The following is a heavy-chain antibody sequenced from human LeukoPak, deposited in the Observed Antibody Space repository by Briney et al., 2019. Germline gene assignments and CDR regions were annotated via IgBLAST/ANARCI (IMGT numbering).Heavy chain of an antibody. CDR3: AGVYTRSRGYSS. V-gene: IGHV4-34*01. CDR2: INHSGST. J-gene: IGHJ5*02. CDR1: GGSFSGYY. D-gene: IGHD5-18*01. Sequence: PSETLSLTCAVYGGSFSGYYWSWIRQPPGKGLEWIGEINHSGSTNYNPSLKSRVTISVDTSKNQFSLKLSSVTAADTAVYYCAGVYTRSRGYSSWGQGTLVTVSS.